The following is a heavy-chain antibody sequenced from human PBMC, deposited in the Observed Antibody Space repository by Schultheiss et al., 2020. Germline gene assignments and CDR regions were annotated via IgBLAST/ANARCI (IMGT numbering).Heavy chain of an antibody. CDR1: GFSLSTSGVG. CDR2: IDWDDDK. J-gene: IGHJ2*01. CDR3: AHITGRWYFDL. D-gene: IGHD1-14*01. Sequence: SGPTLVKPTQTLTLTCTFSGFSLSTSGVGVGWIRQPPGKALEWLALIDWDDDKYYSTSLKSRLTITKDTSKNQVVLTMTNMDPVDTATYYCAHITGRWYFDLWGRGTLVTVSS. V-gene: IGHV2-5*02.